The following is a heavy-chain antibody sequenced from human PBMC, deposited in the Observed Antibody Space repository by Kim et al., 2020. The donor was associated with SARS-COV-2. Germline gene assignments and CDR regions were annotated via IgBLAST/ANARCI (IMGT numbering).Heavy chain of an antibody. D-gene: IGHD2-2*01. Sequence: TYYADSVKGRFTISRDNSKNTLYLQMNSLRAEDTAVYYCAKGGSSHYFDYWGQGTLVTVSS. V-gene: IGHV3-23*01. CDR3: AKGGSSHYFDY. J-gene: IGHJ4*02. CDR2: T.